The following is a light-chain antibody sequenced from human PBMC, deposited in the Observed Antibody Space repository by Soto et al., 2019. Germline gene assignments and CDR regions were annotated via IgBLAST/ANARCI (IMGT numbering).Light chain of an antibody. CDR1: SSDVGGYNS. V-gene: IGLV2-14*03. Sequence: QSVLTQPASVSGSPGQSITISCTGTSSDVGGYNSVSWYQHHPGKAPKLMIYDVSHRPSGVCNRFSGSKSGNTASLTISGLQTEDEADYYCSSYTSSSTPPCVFGTGTKLTVL. J-gene: IGLJ1*01. CDR3: SSYTSSSTPPCV. CDR2: DVS.